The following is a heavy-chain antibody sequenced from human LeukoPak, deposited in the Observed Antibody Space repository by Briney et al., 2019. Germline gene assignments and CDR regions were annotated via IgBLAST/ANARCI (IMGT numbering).Heavy chain of an antibody. J-gene: IGHJ4*02. D-gene: IGHD6-13*01. CDR1: GFTFSSYA. Sequence: GGSLRLSCAASGFTFSSYAMSWVRQAPGKGLEWVSAISGSGASIYYADSVKGRFTISRDNSMNTLYLQMNSLRAEDTAVYYCAKGQEIRYSSSWPYYFDYWGQGTLVTVSS. CDR3: AKGQEIRYSSSWPYYFDY. CDR2: ISGSGASI. V-gene: IGHV3-23*01.